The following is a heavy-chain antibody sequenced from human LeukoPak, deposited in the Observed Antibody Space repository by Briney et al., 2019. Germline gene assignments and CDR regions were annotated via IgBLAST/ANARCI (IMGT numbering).Heavy chain of an antibody. D-gene: IGHD2-8*01. CDR2: ISSSSSYI. CDR1: GFTFSNYN. V-gene: IGHV3-21*01. CDR3: ARAPDIVLMVYAYHDAFDI. J-gene: IGHJ3*02. Sequence: GGSLRLSCAASGFTFSNYNMNWVRQAPGKGLEWVSSISSSSSYIYYADSVKGRFTISRDNAKNSLYLQVNSLRAEDTAVYYCARAPDIVLMVYAYHDAFDIWGQGTMVTVSS.